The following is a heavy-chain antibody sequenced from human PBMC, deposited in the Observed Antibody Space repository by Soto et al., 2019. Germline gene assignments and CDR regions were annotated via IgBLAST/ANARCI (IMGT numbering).Heavy chain of an antibody. CDR1: GGSISSGDYS. J-gene: IGHJ6*02. D-gene: IGHD1-26*01. CDR2: MYGAGLT. CDR3: ARAPAEPSPRWDV. Sequence: ASETLSLTCTVSGGSISSGDYSWSWIRQPPGKGLEWIGYMYGAGLTYYNPSLKSRVTISVDKSKNQFSLNLSSVTAADTALYYCARAPAEPSPRWDVWGQGTTVTVSS. V-gene: IGHV4-30-2*01.